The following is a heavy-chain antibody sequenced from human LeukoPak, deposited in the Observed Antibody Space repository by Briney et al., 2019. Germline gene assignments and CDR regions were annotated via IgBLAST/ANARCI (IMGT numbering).Heavy chain of an antibody. Sequence: PGGSLRLSCAASGFTFSGYSMNWVRQAPGKGLEWVSSISSSSSYIYYADSVKGRFTISRDNAKNSLYLQMNSLRAEDTAVYYCQWNNAPQYDIWGQGTMVTVSS. CDR2: ISSSSSYI. J-gene: IGHJ3*02. V-gene: IGHV3-21*01. CDR1: GFTFSGYS. D-gene: IGHD1/OR15-1a*01. CDR3: QWNNAPQYDI.